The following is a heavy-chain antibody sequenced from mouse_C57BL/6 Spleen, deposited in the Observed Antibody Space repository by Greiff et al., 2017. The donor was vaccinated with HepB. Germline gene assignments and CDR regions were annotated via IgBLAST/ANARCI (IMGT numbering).Heavy chain of an antibody. V-gene: IGHV1-53*01. J-gene: IGHJ1*03. Sequence: QVQLQQPGTELVKPGASVKLSCKASGYTFTSYWMHWVKQRPGQGLEWIGNINPSNGGTNYNEKFKSKATLTVDKSSSTAYMQLSSLTSEDSAVYCCARSGYYGSRGDWYFDVWGTGTTVTVSS. CDR2: INPSNGGT. CDR1: GYTFTSYW. CDR3: ARSGYYGSRGDWYFDV. D-gene: IGHD1-1*01.